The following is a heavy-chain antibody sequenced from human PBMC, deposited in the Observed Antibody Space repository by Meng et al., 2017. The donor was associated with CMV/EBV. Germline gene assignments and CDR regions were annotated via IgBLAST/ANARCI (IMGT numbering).Heavy chain of an antibody. CDR2: INPNSGGT. D-gene: IGHD5-12*01. V-gene: IGHV1-2*02. CDR1: GYTFTGYY. J-gene: IGHJ4*02. Sequence: ASVKVSCKASGYTFTGYYMHWVRQAPGQGLEWMGWINPNSGGTNYAQKFQGRVTMTRDTSISTAYMELSRLRSDDAAVYYCSRGSGYDYVFDYWGQGTLVTVSS. CDR3: SRGSGYDYVFDY.